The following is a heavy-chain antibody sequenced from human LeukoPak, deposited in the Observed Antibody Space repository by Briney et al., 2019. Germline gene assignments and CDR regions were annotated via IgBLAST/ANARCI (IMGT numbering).Heavy chain of an antibody. V-gene: IGHV3-30-3*01. Sequence: GGSLRLSCAASGFTYSSYAMHWVRQAPGKGLEWVAVISYDGSNKYYADSVKGRFTISRDNSKNTLYLQMNSLRAEDTAVYYCARDLKRRVYYDSSGSDDAFDIWGQGTMVTVSS. CDR2: ISYDGSNK. J-gene: IGHJ3*02. D-gene: IGHD3-22*01. CDR1: GFTYSSYA. CDR3: ARDLKRRVYYDSSGSDDAFDI.